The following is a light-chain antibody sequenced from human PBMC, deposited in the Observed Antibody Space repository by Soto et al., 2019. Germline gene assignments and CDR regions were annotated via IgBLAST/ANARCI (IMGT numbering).Light chain of an antibody. CDR3: HQRQSWPRT. J-gene: IGKJ1*01. CDR2: QTS. CDR1: QYINTR. Sequence: EIVLTQSPATLSSFQGDRVTLSCRASQYINTRLAWYQHRPGQAPRLLIYQTSLRAAGIPARFSASGSGTDFTLTISDVQPEDFALYYCHQRQSWPRTFGQGTNVDIK. V-gene: IGKV3-11*01.